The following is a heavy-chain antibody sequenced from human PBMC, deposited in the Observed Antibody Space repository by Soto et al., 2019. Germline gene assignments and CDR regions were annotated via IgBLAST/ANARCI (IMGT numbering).Heavy chain of an antibody. CDR1: GYTFTGYY. CDR3: ARAQQLNYYYGMDV. J-gene: IGHJ6*02. Sequence: SVKVSCKASGYTFTGYYMHCVRQAPGQGLEWMGWINPNSGGTNYAQKFQGRVTMTRDTSISTAYMELSRLRSDDTAVYYCARAQQLNYYYGMDVWGQGTTVTVSS. V-gene: IGHV1-2*02. CDR2: INPNSGGT. D-gene: IGHD6-13*01.